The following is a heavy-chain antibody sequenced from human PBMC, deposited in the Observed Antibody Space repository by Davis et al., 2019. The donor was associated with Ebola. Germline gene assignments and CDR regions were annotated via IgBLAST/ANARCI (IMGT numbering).Heavy chain of an antibody. CDR1: GDTFRRHG. J-gene: IGHJ4*02. D-gene: IGHD3-10*01. Sequence: SVKVSCKTSGDTFRRHGISWVRQAPGQGLEWLGGVIPILGITNGSHKFRGSLTITADESTTTVYMELNSLRSEDTAVYYCARGGTDYSGSGNDYNSIDYFEYWGQGTLVTASS. CDR2: VIPILGIT. V-gene: IGHV1-69*10. CDR3: ARGGTDYSGSGNDYNSIDYFEY.